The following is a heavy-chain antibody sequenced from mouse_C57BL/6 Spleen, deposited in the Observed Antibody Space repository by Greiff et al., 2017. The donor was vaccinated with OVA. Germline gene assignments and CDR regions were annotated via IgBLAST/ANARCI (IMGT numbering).Heavy chain of an antibody. J-gene: IGHJ4*01. CDR2: INPNNGGT. CDR1: GYTFTDYN. D-gene: IGHD3-3*01. V-gene: IGHV1-18*01. Sequence: VQLKQSGPELVKPGASVKIPCKASGYTFTDYNMDWVKQSHGKSLEWIGDINPNNGGTIYNQKFKGKATLTVDKYSSTAYMEIRSLTSDDTAVYYCARLDRGLAMDYWGQGTSVTVSS. CDR3: ARLDRGLAMDY.